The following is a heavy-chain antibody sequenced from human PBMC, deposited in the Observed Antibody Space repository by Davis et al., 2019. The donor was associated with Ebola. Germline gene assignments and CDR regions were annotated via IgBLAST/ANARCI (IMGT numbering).Heavy chain of an antibody. D-gene: IGHD3-10*01. V-gene: IGHV4-34*01. J-gene: IGHJ6*02. Sequence: SETLSLTCAVYGGSFSGYYWSWIRQLPGKGLEWIGEINHSGSTNYNPSLKSRVTISVDTSKNQFSLKLSSVTAADTAVYYCAGGEVTMVRGVLYYYYGMDVWGQGTTVTVSS. CDR2: INHSGST. CDR1: GGSFSGYY. CDR3: AGGEVTMVRGVLYYYYGMDV.